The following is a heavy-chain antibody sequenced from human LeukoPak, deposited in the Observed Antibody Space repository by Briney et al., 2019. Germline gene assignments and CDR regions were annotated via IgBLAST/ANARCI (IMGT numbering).Heavy chain of an antibody. CDR3: AKEHNTGWPNLDY. Sequence: PGGSLRLSCATSGFNFDEYNIHWVRQPPGRGLEWVSVIDRDSGGAHYADSVRGRFTISRDNIRKSLNLQMNSLTTEDTAFYYCAKEHNTGWPNLDYWGRGTVVTVSS. J-gene: IGHJ4*01. D-gene: IGHD6-19*01. CDR2: IDRDSGGA. CDR1: GFNFDEYN. V-gene: IGHV3-43*01.